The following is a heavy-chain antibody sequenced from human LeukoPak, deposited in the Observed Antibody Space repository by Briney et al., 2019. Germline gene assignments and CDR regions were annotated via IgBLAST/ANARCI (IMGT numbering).Heavy chain of an antibody. Sequence: GGSLRLSCAASGFTFSDYAMHWVRQAPGKGLEWVAVISYDGSNKYYADSVKGRFTISRDNSKNTLYLQMNSLRAEDTAVYYCARDPSYGLFDYWGQGTLVTVSS. CDR1: GFTFSDYA. V-gene: IGHV3-30*04. J-gene: IGHJ4*02. D-gene: IGHD5-18*01. CDR3: ARDPSYGLFDY. CDR2: ISYDGSNK.